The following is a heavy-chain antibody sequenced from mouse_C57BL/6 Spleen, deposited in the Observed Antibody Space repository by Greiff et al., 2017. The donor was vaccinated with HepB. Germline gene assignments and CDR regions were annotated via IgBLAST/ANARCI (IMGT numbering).Heavy chain of an antibody. J-gene: IGHJ3*01. CDR2: IWRGGST. D-gene: IGHD2-4*01. Sequence: QVQLKESGPGLVQPSQSLSITCTVSGFSLTSYGVHWVRQSPGKGLEWLGVIWRGGSTDYNAAFMSRLSITKDNSKNQVFFKMNRLQADDTAIYYCAISAYDYDWFAYWGQGTLVTVSA. CDR3: AISAYDYDWFAY. V-gene: IGHV2-5*01. CDR1: GFSLTSYG.